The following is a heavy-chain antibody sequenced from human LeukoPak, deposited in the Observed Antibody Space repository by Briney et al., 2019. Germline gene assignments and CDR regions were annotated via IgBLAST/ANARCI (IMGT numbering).Heavy chain of an antibody. V-gene: IGHV5-51*01. D-gene: IGHD6-13*01. CDR3: ARVTGSIWGKSGFDP. CDR1: GYSFTSNW. CDR2: IYPGDSDT. J-gene: IGHJ5*02. Sequence: GESLKISCKGSGYSFTSNWIGWVRQMPGKGLEWMGIIYPGDSDTRYSPSFQGQVTISADKSISTAYLQWSSLKASDTAMYYCARVTGSIWGKSGFDPWGQGTLVTVSS.